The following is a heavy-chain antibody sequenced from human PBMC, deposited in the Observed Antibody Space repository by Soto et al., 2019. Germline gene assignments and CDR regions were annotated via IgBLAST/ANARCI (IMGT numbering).Heavy chain of an antibody. CDR2: ISAYNGNT. CDR3: ARDHEIAYSSGWPFDY. J-gene: IGHJ4*02. Sequence: ASVKVSCKASGYTFTSYGISWVRQAPGQGLEWMGWISAYNGNTNYAQKLQGRVTMTTDTSTSTAYMELRSLRSDDTAVYHCARDHEIAYSSGWPFDYWGQGTLVTVSS. D-gene: IGHD6-19*01. V-gene: IGHV1-18*01. CDR1: GYTFTSYG.